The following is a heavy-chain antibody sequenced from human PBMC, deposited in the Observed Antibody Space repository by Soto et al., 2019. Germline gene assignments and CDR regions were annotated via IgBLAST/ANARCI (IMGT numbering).Heavy chain of an antibody. Sequence: GESLKISCKGSGYSFTSYWISWVRQMPGKGLEWMGRIDPSDSYTNYSPSFQGHVTISADESISTAYLQWSSLKASDTAMYYCARHSAARGDYYYGMDVWGQGTPVTVSS. J-gene: IGHJ6*02. CDR3: ARHSAARGDYYYGMDV. V-gene: IGHV5-10-1*01. CDR2: IDPSDSYT. D-gene: IGHD6-6*01. CDR1: GYSFTSYW.